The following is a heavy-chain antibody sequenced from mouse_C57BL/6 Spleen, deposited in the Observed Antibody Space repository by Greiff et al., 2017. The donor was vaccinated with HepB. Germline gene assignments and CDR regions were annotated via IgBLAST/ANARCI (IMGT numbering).Heavy chain of an antibody. Sequence: QVQLQQPGAELVKPGASVKMSCKASGYTFTSYWITWVKQRPGPGLEWIGDIYPGSGSTNYNEKLKSKATLTVDTSSSTAYMQLSSRTSADAAVFYGGRPITTAVATEYFDYWGQGTTLTVSS. CDR1: GYTFTSYW. V-gene: IGHV1-55*01. CDR3: GRPITTAVATEYFDY. D-gene: IGHD1-1*01. CDR2: IYPGSGST. J-gene: IGHJ2*01.